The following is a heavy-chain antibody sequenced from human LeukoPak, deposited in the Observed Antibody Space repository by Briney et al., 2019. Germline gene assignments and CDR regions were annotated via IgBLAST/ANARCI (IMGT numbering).Heavy chain of an antibody. D-gene: IGHD5-18*01. CDR2: MKPNSGNT. CDR3: ARGDTAMDPFDY. V-gene: IGHV1-8*01. J-gene: IGHJ4*02. Sequence: ASVKVSCKASGYTFTSYDINWVRQATGQGLEWMGWMKPNSGNTGYAQKFQGRVTMTRNTSISTAYMELSSLRSEDTAVYYCARGDTAMDPFDYWGRGTLVTVSS. CDR1: GYTFTSYD.